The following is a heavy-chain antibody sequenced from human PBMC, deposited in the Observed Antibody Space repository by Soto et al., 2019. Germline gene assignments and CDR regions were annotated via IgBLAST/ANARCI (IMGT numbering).Heavy chain of an antibody. V-gene: IGHV3-23*01. CDR1: GFTFSSYS. D-gene: IGHD3-10*01. Sequence: HPGGSLRLSCAASGFTFSSYSMSWVRQAPGKGLEWVSAISGSGGSTYYADSVKGRFTISRDNSKNTLYLQMNSRRAEDTAVYYCAKADDYYGSGGLDYWGQGTLVTVSS. J-gene: IGHJ4*02. CDR2: ISGSGGST. CDR3: AKADDYYGSGGLDY.